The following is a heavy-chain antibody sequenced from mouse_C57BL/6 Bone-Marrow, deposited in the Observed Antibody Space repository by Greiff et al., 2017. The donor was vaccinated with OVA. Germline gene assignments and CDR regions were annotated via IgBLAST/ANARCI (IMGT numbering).Heavy chain of an antibody. Sequence: VQLQQSGPELVKPGASVKMSCKASGYTFTDYNMHWVKQSHGKSLEWIGYINPNNGGTSYNQKFKGKATLTVNKSSSTAYMELRSLTSEDSAVYYWARDEDYDWDYFDYWGQGTTLTVSS. CDR2: INPNNGGT. CDR1: GYTFTDYN. D-gene: IGHD2-4*01. J-gene: IGHJ2*01. CDR3: ARDEDYDWDYFDY. V-gene: IGHV1-22*01.